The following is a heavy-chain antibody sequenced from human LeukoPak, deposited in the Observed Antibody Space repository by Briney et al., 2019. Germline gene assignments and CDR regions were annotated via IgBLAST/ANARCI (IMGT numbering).Heavy chain of an antibody. J-gene: IGHJ3*02. V-gene: IGHV3-23*01. D-gene: IGHD2-8*01. CDR3: TKDSWSRNGIYDPFDI. CDR2: VGGDDAT. CDR1: GFIFSDYA. Sequence: GGSLRLSCAASGFIFSDYAMNWVRQAPGKGLEWVSVVGGDDATYYKDSVKGRFTISRDNSKNTLSLQMNSLRLEDTAVYYCTKDSWSRNGIYDPFDIWGQGTMVTVSS.